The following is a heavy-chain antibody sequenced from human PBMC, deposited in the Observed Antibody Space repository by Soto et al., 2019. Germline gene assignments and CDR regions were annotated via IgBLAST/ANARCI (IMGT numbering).Heavy chain of an antibody. J-gene: IGHJ6*02. CDR1: GYTFTSYA. V-gene: IGHV1-3*01. CDR3: ARRGYCTNGVCTSYYYYGMDV. CDR2: INAGNGNT. Sequence: GASVKVSCKASGYTFTSYAMHWVRQAPGQRLEWMGWINAGNGNTKYSQKFQGRVTITRDTSASTAYMELSSLRSEDTAVYYCARRGYCTNGVCTSYYYYGMDVWGQGTTVTVSS. D-gene: IGHD2-8*01.